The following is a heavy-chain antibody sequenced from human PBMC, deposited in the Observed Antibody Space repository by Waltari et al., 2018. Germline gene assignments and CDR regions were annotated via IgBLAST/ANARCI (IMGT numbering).Heavy chain of an antibody. CDR3: ASWDSSGYYL. CDR1: GFTVSSNY. CDR2: IDNGGRT. Sequence: EVQLVESGGGLIQPGGSLRLSCAASGFTVSSNYMSWVRQAPGKGLEWVSGIDNGGRTDYADSVKGRFTSARDNSKITLYLQMNSLRAEDTAVYDCASWDSSGYYLWGQGTLVTVAS. D-gene: IGHD3-22*01. V-gene: IGHV3-53*01. J-gene: IGHJ5*02.